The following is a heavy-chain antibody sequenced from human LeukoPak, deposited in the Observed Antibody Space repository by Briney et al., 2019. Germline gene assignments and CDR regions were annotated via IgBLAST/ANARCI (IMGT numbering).Heavy chain of an antibody. D-gene: IGHD1-20*01. CDR2: IYYSGST. CDR3: ARELYVQYNWNDVGGNWFDP. J-gene: IGHJ5*02. V-gene: IGHV4-39*07. Sequence: ASETLSLTCTVSGGSISSSSYYWGWIRQPPGKGLEWIGSIYYSGSTYYNPSLKSRVTISVDTSKNQFSLKLSSVTAADTAVYYCARELYVQYNWNDVGGNWFDPWGRGTLVTVSS. CDR1: GGSISSSSYY.